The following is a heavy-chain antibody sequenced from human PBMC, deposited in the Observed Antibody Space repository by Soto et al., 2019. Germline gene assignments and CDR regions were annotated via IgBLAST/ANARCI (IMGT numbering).Heavy chain of an antibody. D-gene: IGHD3-10*01. CDR1: GFTFSSYA. CDR3: AKALYTMVRGAYYYGMDV. CDR2: ISGSGGST. Sequence: EVQLLESGGGLVQPGGSLRLSCAASGFTFSSYAMSWVRQAPGKGLEWVSAISGSGGSTYYADSVKGRFTISRDNSKNTLYLQMNSRRAEDTAVYYCAKALYTMVRGAYYYGMDVWGQGTTVTVSS. V-gene: IGHV3-23*01. J-gene: IGHJ6*02.